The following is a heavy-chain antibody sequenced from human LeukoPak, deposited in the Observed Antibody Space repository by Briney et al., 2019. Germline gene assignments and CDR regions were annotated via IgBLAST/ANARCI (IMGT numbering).Heavy chain of an antibody. J-gene: IGHJ3*01. V-gene: IGHV4-34*01. CDR1: GGSFSGYY. CDR2: INHSGST. D-gene: IGHD3-9*01. Sequence: SETLSLTCAVYGGSFSGYYWSWIRQPPGKGLEWIGEINHSGSTNYNPSLKSRVTISVDTSKNQFSLKLSSVTAADTAVYYCARVGQTIPAWGQGTMVTVSS. CDR3: ARVGQTIPA.